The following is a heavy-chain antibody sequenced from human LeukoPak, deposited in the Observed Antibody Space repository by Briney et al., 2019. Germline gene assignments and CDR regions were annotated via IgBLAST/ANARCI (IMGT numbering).Heavy chain of an antibody. CDR3: ARKPDIVVVPAAPEPFDP. J-gene: IGHJ5*02. CDR1: GGSFSGYY. V-gene: IGHV4-34*01. D-gene: IGHD2-2*01. CDR2: INHSGST. Sequence: ETLSLTCAVYGGSFSGYYWSWIRQPPGKGLEWIGEINHSGSTNYTPSLKSRVPISVDTSKNQFSLKLSSVTAADTAVYYCARKPDIVVVPAAPEPFDPWGQGTLVTVSS.